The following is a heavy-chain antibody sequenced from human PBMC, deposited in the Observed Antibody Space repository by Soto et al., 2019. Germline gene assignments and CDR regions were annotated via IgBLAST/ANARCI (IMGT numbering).Heavy chain of an antibody. D-gene: IGHD2-2*01. CDR2: ISGSGGST. J-gene: IGHJ6*02. Sequence: PGGSLRLSCAASGFTFSSYAMSWVRQAPGKGLEWVSAISGSGGSTYYADSVKGRFTISRDNSKNTLYLQMNSLRAEDTAVYYCAREKYCSSTSCYWPYYYYGMDVWGQGTTVTVSS. CDR3: AREKYCSSTSCYWPYYYYGMDV. CDR1: GFTFSSYA. V-gene: IGHV3-23*01.